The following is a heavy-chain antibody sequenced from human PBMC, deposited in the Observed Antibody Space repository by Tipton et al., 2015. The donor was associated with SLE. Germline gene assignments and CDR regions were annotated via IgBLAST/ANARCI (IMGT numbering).Heavy chain of an antibody. V-gene: IGHV4-61*02. J-gene: IGHJ4*02. CDR2: VYSGGRT. D-gene: IGHD2-15*01. CDR1: GDSISGVIYS. Sequence: TLSLTCTVSGDSISGVIYSWTWVRQPAGKGLEWIGRVYSGGRTSYNPSLKGRVTMSVDTSKNQFSLKLSSVAAADTAVYYCARGLTQSPDYWGQGTLVTVSS. CDR3: ARGLTQSPDY.